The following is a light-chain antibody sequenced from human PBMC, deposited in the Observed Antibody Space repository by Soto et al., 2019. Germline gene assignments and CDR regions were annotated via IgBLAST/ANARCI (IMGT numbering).Light chain of an antibody. CDR3: AAWDDSLNGDVV. CDR2: SNN. J-gene: IGLJ2*01. Sequence: QSVLTQPPSASGTPGQRVTISCSGSSSNIGSNTVNWYQQLPGTAPKLLIYSNNQRPSGDPDRFSGSKSGTSASLAISGLQSEDEADYYCAAWDDSLNGDVVFGGGTKLTVL. CDR1: SSNIGSNT. V-gene: IGLV1-44*01.